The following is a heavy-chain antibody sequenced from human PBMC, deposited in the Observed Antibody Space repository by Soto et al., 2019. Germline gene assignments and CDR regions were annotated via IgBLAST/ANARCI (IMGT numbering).Heavy chain of an antibody. CDR3: ARGVGSTTSAPGY. D-gene: IGHD2-2*01. CDR1: GFTFTTYS. J-gene: IGHJ4*02. V-gene: IGHV3-48*01. Sequence: VQLVESGGGLVQPGGSLRLSCVASGFTFTTYSMNWVRQAPGKGLEWVSYISSSSSTIYYADSVKGRFTISRDDAKNSLYLQMNSLRVEDTAMYYCARGVGSTTSAPGYWGQGTLVTVSS. CDR2: ISSSSSTI.